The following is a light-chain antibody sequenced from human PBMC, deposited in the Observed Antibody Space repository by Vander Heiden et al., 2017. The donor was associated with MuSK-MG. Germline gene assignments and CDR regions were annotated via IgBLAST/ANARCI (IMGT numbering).Light chain of an antibody. CDR3: QQYGSSPYT. J-gene: IGKJ2*01. Sequence: IVSTPSPGTLPLSPVESDTPSCRASHSVSNRYLAWYQQKPGQAPRLLIYGASSRATGIPDRFSGSGSGTDFTLTISRLEPEDFAVYYCQQYGSSPYTFGQGTKLEIK. CDR2: GAS. CDR1: HSVSNRY. V-gene: IGKV3-20*01.